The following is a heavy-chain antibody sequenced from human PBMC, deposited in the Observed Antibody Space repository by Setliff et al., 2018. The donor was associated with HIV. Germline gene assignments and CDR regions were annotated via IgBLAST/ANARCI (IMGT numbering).Heavy chain of an antibody. J-gene: IGHJ6*03. Sequence: PSETLSLTCTVSSGSISSGTYYWSWIRQYPGKGLEWIGYIDYSGSAFYNPSLKSRITISRDTSKNQFSLKMNSATAADTALYYCVRDAEGVAAGAIYFYMDVWGKGTTVTV. CDR1: SGSISSGTYY. CDR3: VRDAEGVAAGAIYFYMDV. D-gene: IGHD2-8*01. V-gene: IGHV4-31*03. CDR2: IDYSGSA.